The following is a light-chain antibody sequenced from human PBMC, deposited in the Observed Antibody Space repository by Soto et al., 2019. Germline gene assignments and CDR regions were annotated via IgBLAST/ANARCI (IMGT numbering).Light chain of an antibody. CDR2: DAS. J-gene: IGKJ3*01. Sequence: DIQMTQSPSSLSASVGDRVTITCQASQDISNYLNWYQQKPGKAPKLLIYDASNLETVVASRFSGSGSGTDFTLTISSLQPEDMATYYCQQYDNLPCTFGPGTKEDIK. V-gene: IGKV1-33*01. CDR3: QQYDNLPCT. CDR1: QDISNY.